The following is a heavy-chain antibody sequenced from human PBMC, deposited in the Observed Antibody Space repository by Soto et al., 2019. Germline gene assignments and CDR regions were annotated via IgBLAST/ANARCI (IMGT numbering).Heavy chain of an antibody. D-gene: IGHD1-26*01. CDR3: ARDHFVGYFDY. CDR1: GGSISSYY. Sequence: SETLSLTCTVAGGSISSYYWSWIRQPPGKGLEWIGYIYYSGSTNYNPSLKSRVTISVDTSKNQFSLKLSSVTAADTAVYYCARDHFVGYFDYWGQGTLVTSPQ. CDR2: IYYSGST. V-gene: IGHV4-59*01. J-gene: IGHJ4*02.